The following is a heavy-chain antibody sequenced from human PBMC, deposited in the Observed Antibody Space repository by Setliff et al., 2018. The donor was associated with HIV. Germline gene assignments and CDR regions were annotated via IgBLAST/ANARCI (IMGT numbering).Heavy chain of an antibody. V-gene: IGHV4-39*01. CDR2: IYYSGST. CDR1: GGSISSSSYY. Sequence: LSLTCTVPGGSISSSSYYWGWIRQPPGKGLEWIGSIYYSGSTYYNPSLKSRVTISVDTSKNQFSLKLSSVTAADTAVYYCARLGTGYGSGSYYSWFDPWGQGTLVTVSS. D-gene: IGHD3-10*01. J-gene: IGHJ5*02. CDR3: ARLGTGYGSGSYYSWFDP.